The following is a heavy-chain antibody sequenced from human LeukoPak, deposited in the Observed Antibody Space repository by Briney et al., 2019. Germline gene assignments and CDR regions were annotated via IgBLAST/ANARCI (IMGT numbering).Heavy chain of an antibody. Sequence: PGESLKISCKGSGYSFTSYWITWVRQMPGKGLEWMGLIDPSDSYTKYSPSLQGHVTISADKSISTAYLQWSSLKASDTGMYYCARSRSSLDWGQGTLVTVSS. CDR2: IDPSDSYT. D-gene: IGHD6-19*01. CDR1: GYSFTSYW. V-gene: IGHV5-10-1*01. CDR3: ARSRSSLD. J-gene: IGHJ4*02.